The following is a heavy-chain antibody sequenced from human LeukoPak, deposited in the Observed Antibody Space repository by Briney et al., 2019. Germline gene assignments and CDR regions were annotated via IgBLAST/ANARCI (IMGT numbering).Heavy chain of an antibody. Sequence: PSETLSLTCTVSGGSISSYYWSWIRQPLGKGLEWIGYIYYSGSTNYNPSLKSRVTISVDTSKNQFSLKLSSVTAADTAVYYCARDCSGGSCYGRSWFDPWGQGTLVTVSS. J-gene: IGHJ5*02. CDR1: GGSISSYY. CDR3: ARDCSGGSCYGRSWFDP. CDR2: IYYSGST. V-gene: IGHV4-59*01. D-gene: IGHD2-15*01.